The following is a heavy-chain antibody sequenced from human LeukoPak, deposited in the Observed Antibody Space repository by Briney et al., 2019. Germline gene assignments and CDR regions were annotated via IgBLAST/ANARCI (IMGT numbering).Heavy chain of an antibody. CDR1: GYTFTSYT. J-gene: IGHJ6*04. CDR3: ARESRWMDV. CDR2: INTGNGNT. D-gene: IGHD2-15*01. V-gene: IGHV1-3*03. Sequence: GASVKVSCKASGYTFTSYTIHWVRQAPGQRLEWMGWINTGNGNTKCSQEFQGRVTITRDTSASTAYMELSSLRSEDMAVYYCARESRWMDVWGKGTTVTVSS.